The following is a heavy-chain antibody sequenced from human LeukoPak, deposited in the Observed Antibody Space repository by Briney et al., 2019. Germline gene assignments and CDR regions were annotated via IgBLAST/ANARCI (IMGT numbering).Heavy chain of an antibody. Sequence: GGSLRLSCAASGFTFSSYGMSWVRQAPGKGLEWVSAISGSGGSIYYADSVKGRFTISRDNSKNTLYLQMNSLRAADTAVYYCAKDPTHYRVWDDYDSTVLSYWGQGTLVTVSS. CDR3: AKDPTHYRVWDDYDSTVLSY. D-gene: IGHD3-22*01. CDR1: GFTFSSYG. J-gene: IGHJ4*02. V-gene: IGHV3-23*01. CDR2: ISGSGGSI.